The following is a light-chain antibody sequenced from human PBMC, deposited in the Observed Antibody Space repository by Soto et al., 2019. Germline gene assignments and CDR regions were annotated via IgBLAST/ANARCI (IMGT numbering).Light chain of an antibody. Sequence: QSVLTQPPSASGTPGQRVTISCSGSSSNIGSNHVYWYQQLPGTAPKLLIYRNNQRPSGVPDRFSGSKSGTSASLAISGLRSEDADDYSCAACDDSRSGDVVFGEGTKVTVL. CDR2: RNN. CDR3: AACDDSRSGDVV. CDR1: SSNIGSNH. V-gene: IGLV1-47*01. J-gene: IGLJ2*01.